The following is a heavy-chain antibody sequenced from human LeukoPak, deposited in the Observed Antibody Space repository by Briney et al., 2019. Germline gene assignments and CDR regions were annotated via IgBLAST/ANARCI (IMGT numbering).Heavy chain of an antibody. D-gene: IGHD3-3*01. J-gene: IGHJ4*02. CDR3: ARPPSIFGVVTTDY. V-gene: IGHV3-30*03. CDR2: ISFDGTNK. Sequence: GGSLRLSCAASGFTFRSCAMHWVRQAPGKGLEWVAVISFDGTNKYYADSVKGRFTISRDNSKNTLDLQMNSLTTGDTAVYYCARPPSIFGVVTTDYWGQGSPVIVSS. CDR1: GFTFRSCA.